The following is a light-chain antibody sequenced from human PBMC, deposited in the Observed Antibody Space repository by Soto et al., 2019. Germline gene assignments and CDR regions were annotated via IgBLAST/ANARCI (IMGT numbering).Light chain of an antibody. CDR2: WAS. V-gene: IGKV4-1*01. CDR3: HQYYTNSPT. J-gene: IGKJ1*01. Sequence: DIVMTQSPDSLAVSLGERATINCKSSQSVLYSSNNKNYLAWYQQKPGQPPKLLIYWASTRESGVPDRFSGSGSGTDFALTISSQQPEDVAVYYCHQYYTNSPTFGQGTKVEIK. CDR1: QSVLYSSNNKNY.